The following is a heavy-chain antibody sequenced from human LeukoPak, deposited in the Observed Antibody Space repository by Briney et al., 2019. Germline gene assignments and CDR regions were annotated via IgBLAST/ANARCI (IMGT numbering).Heavy chain of an antibody. CDR3: ATSYDSSGNN. Sequence: GGSLRLSCAASGFTFSNFPMNWVRQAPGKGLEWVANIKQDGSAKYYVDSVKGRFTISRDNARNSLYLEMNNLRAEDTAIYYCATSYDSSGNNWGQGTLVTVSS. J-gene: IGHJ4*02. CDR1: GFTFSNFP. V-gene: IGHV3-7*01. CDR2: IKQDGSAK. D-gene: IGHD3-22*01.